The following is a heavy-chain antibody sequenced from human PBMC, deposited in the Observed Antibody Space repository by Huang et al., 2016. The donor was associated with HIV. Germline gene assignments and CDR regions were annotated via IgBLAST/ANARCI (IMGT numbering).Heavy chain of an antibody. V-gene: IGHV5-51*01. Sequence: EVQLVQSGAVVKKPGESLKISCKGSGYTFNGYWIGWVCQMPGKGLEWMGIISPGDSDTTYSPSFQGQVTISADKSISTAYLQWSGLKASDTAMYYCARQGVGDFVVEPTGLGAFDIWGQGTMVTVSS. CDR1: GYTFNGYW. CDR3: ARQGVGDFVVEPTGLGAFDI. CDR2: ISPGDSDT. D-gene: IGHD2-2*01. J-gene: IGHJ3*02.